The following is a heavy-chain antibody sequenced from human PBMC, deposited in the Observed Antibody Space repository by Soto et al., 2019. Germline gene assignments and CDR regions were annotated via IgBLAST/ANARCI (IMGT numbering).Heavy chain of an antibody. CDR3: AKDRLDHTSVWDPFDR. Sequence: XVFMRLSCAASCFPFNLFSKSCVRQPPGKGLEWVSSIGGGDDDRYYADSVKGRFTISRDNSKNTLSLQMNSLRAEDTAIYYCAKDRLDHTSVWDPFDRWGRGTMVTVS. CDR1: CFPFNLFS. D-gene: IGHD1-1*01. V-gene: IGHV3-23*01. J-gene: IGHJ3*02. CDR2: IGGGDDDR.